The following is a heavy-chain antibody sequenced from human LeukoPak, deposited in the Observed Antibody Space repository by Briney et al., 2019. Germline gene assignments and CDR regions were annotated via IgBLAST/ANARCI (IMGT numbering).Heavy chain of an antibody. V-gene: IGHV3-53*01. CDR2: TYSDGST. CDR1: GFTVSRNY. CDR3: AKGLGFAKFDY. J-gene: IGHJ4*02. Sequence: GGSLRLSCAASGFTVSRNYMSWVRQAPGKGLESVSITYSDGSTYYADSVKGRFTISRDNSKNTLYLQMNSLRAEDTAVYYCAKGLGFAKFDYWGQGALVTVSS. D-gene: IGHD7-27*01.